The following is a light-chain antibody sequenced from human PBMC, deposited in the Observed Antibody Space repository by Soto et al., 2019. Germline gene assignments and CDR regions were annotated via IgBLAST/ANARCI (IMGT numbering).Light chain of an antibody. CDR2: EVR. Sequence: QSALTQPASVSGSPGQSITISCAGTSSDIGGYNYVSWYQHHPGKAPKLMIYEVRNRPSGVSNRFSGSKSGNTASLTISGLQAEDEADYYRSSYTRGGGVFGTGTRSPS. CDR1: SSDIGGYNY. CDR3: SSYTRGGGV. V-gene: IGLV2-14*01. J-gene: IGLJ1*01.